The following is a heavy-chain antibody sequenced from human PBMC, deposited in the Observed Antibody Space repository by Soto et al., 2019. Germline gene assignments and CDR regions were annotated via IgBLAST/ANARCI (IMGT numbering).Heavy chain of an antibody. CDR1: GFTFSSYW. Sequence: EVQLVESGGGLVQPGGSLRLSCAASGFTFSSYWMSWVRQAPGKGLEWVANIKQDGSEKYYVDSVKGRFTISRDNAKNSLYLQMNSLRAEDTAVYYCARETSVLRFLEWLYYFDYWGQGTLVTVSS. D-gene: IGHD3-3*01. CDR2: IKQDGSEK. V-gene: IGHV3-7*01. CDR3: ARETSVLRFLEWLYYFDY. J-gene: IGHJ4*02.